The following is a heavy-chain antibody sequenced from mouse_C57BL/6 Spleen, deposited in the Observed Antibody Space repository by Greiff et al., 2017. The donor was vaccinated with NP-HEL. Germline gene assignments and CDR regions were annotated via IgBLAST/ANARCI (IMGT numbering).Heavy chain of an antibody. CDR3: ARHSNYYFDY. CDR1: GFTFSSYT. V-gene: IGHV5-9*01. CDR2: ISGGGGNT. Sequence: EVKVVESGGGLVKPGGSLKLSCAASGFTFSSYTMSWVRQTPEKRLEWVATISGGGGNTYYPDSVKGRFTISRDNAKNTLYLQMSSLRSEDTALYYCARHSNYYFDYWGQGTTLTVSS. J-gene: IGHJ2*01. D-gene: IGHD2-5*01.